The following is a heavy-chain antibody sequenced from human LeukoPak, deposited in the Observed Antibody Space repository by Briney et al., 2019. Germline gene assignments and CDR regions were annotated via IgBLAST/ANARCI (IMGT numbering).Heavy chain of an antibody. CDR1: GGSISSNNYY. D-gene: IGHD6-19*01. CDR2: IYYSGST. Sequence: SETLSLTCTVSGGSISSNNYYWGWIRQPPGKGLEWIGSIYYSGSTYYNPSLKSRVTISVDTSKNQFSLKLSSVTAADTAVYYCAGSEAYSSRSFDPWGQGTLVTVSS. J-gene: IGHJ5*02. V-gene: IGHV4-39*07. CDR3: AGSEAYSSRSFDP.